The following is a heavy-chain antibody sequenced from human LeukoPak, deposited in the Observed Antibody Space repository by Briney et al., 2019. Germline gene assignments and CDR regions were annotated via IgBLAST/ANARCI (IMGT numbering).Heavy chain of an antibody. CDR2: IYSSDGA. CDR3: AGDADS. J-gene: IGHJ4*02. CDR1: GFTVSSNY. V-gene: IGHV3-66*01. Sequence: GGSLRLSCVASGFTVSSNYMSWVRQAPGKGLEWVSLIYSSDGAYYADSVKGRFTISRDNSKNTLYLQMNSLRAEDTAVYYCAGDADSWGQGTLVTVSS.